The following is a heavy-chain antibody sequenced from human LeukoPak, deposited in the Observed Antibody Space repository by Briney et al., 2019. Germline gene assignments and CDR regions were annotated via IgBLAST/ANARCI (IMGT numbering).Heavy chain of an antibody. CDR2: ISGSGGST. J-gene: IGHJ6*02. CDR1: GFTFSSYA. CDR3: ARANRPYYYYYGMDI. Sequence: GGSLRLSCAASGFTFSSYAMSWVRQAPGKGLEWVSAISGSGGSTYYADSVKGRFTISRDNSKNTLYLQMNSLRAEDTAVYYCARANRPYYYYYGMDIWGQGTTVTVSS. V-gene: IGHV3-23*01.